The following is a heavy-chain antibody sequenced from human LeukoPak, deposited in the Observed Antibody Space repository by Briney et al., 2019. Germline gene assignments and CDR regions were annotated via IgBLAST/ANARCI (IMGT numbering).Heavy chain of an antibody. Sequence: PGGSLRLSCAASGFTFSNYWMRWVRQAPGKGLEWVANIKQDGTEKYYVDSVKGRFTISRDNAKNSLYLQMNSLRADDTAVYYCARDDDWNYEDYWGQGTLVTVSS. CDR3: ARDDDWNYEDY. CDR1: GFTFSNYW. V-gene: IGHV3-7*01. D-gene: IGHD1-7*01. CDR2: IKQDGTEK. J-gene: IGHJ4*02.